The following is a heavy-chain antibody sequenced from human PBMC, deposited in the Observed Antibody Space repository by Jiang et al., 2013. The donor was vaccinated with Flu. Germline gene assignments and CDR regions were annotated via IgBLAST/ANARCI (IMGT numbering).Heavy chain of an antibody. D-gene: IGHD3-16*01. J-gene: IGHJ6*02. Sequence: VQLVESGGGLVQPGMSLRLSCVASGLKFDEYAMHWVRQSPGKGLEWVAGINWNSNMIDYADSVRGRFTISRDNARNSLHLQMNSLRREDMAVYYCTGGDLYYHHFDVWGQGTTVTVSS. CDR1: GLKFDEYA. V-gene: IGHV3-9*03. CDR2: INWNSNMI. CDR3: TGGDLYYHHFDV.